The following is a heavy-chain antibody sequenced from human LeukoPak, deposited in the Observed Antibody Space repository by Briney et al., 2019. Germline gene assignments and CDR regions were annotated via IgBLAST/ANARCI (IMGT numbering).Heavy chain of an antibody. CDR2: IYYSGST. J-gene: IGHJ4*02. D-gene: IGHD1-26*01. CDR1: GGSISSYY. CDR3: ARSGSNHTSPNLDY. V-gene: IGHV4-59*01. Sequence: SETLSLTCTVSGGSISSYYWNWIRQPPGKGLEWIGYIYYSGSTNYNPSLKSRVSISLDTSKNQFSLKLSSVTVADTAMYYCARSGSNHTSPNLDYWGQGTLVTVSS.